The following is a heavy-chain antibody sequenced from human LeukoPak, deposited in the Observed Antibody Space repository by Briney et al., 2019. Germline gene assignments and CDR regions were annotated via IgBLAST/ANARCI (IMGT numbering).Heavy chain of an antibody. D-gene: IGHD5-18*01. CDR2: INPNSGGT. CDR3: AGYTTSRFDY. Sequence: GASVKVSCKASGYTFTGQYLNWVRQAPGQGLEWMGWINPNSGGTKFAQKFQGRVTMTWDTSISTAYVELSRLTSDDTAVYYCAGYTTSRFDYWGPGTLVTVSS. CDR1: GYTFTGQY. V-gene: IGHV1-2*02. J-gene: IGHJ4*02.